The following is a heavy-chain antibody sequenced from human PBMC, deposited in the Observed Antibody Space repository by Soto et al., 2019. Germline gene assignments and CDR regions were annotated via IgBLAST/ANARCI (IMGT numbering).Heavy chain of an antibody. CDR2: IIPILGIA. Sequence: QVQLVQSGAEVKKPGSSVKVSCKASGGTFSSYTISWVRQAPGQGLEWMGRIIPILGIANYAQKFQGRVTITADKTTRIAYMKLSSLRSEDTAVYYCARDLERYCSGGSCWGWFDPWGQGTLVTVSS. D-gene: IGHD2-15*01. J-gene: IGHJ5*02. CDR1: GGTFSSYT. V-gene: IGHV1-69*02. CDR3: ARDLERYCSGGSCWGWFDP.